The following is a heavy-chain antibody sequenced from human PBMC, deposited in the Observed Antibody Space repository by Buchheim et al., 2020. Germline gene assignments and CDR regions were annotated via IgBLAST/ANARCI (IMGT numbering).Heavy chain of an antibody. J-gene: IGHJ4*02. Sequence: QVQLVESGGGVVQPGRSLRLSCAASGFTFSSYGMHWVRQAPGKGLEWVAVISYDGSNKYYADSVKGRFTISRDNSKNTLYLQMNSLRAEDTAVYCCAKDPQASGDFWSGYSVDYWGQGTL. CDR1: GFTFSSYG. D-gene: IGHD3-3*01. CDR2: ISYDGSNK. CDR3: AKDPQASGDFWSGYSVDY. V-gene: IGHV3-30*18.